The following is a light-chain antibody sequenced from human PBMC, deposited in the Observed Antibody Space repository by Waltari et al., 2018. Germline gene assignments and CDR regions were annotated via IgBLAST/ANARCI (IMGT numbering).Light chain of an antibody. Sequence: QSALTPPASVSGSVGQSISISCTGSTNDIGAHNLVSWYQQYPGKPPKLVIYEVSNRPSGVSNRFSASKSGTTASLTISGLQAEDEAEYFCSSYATRYMVLFGGGTRVTVL. CDR2: EVS. J-gene: IGLJ2*01. CDR3: SSYATRYMVL. CDR1: TNDIGAHNL. V-gene: IGLV2-14*01.